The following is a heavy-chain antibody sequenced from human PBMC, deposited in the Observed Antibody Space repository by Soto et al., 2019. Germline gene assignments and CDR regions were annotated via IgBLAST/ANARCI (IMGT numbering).Heavy chain of an antibody. V-gene: IGHV5-51*01. J-gene: IGHJ4*02. Sequence: PGESLKISCKGSGYSFTSNWIVWVRQLPGKGLEWMGIIYPGDSDTTYSPSFQGQVTISADKSISTAYLQWSSLKASDTAIYYCARRYGHNSEIDYWGQGTLGTV. CDR1: GYSFTSNW. D-gene: IGHD1-20*01. CDR3: ARRYGHNSEIDY. CDR2: IYPGDSDT.